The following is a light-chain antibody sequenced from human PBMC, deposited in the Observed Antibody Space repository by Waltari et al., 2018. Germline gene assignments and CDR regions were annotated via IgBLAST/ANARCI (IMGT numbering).Light chain of an antibody. CDR3: QQAYNAPLT. J-gene: IGKJ4*01. Sequence: DIQLTQSPSSVSASVGDRVIFTCRASQGIGGYLAWYQQKPGKAPNLLIYATSTLQSGVPSRFSGSGSGTDFTLTINSLQPEDFATYYCQQAYNAPLTFGGGTKVETK. V-gene: IGKV1-12*01. CDR1: QGIGGY. CDR2: ATS.